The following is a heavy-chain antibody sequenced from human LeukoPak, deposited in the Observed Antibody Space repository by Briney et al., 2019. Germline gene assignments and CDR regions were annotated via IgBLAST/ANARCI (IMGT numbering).Heavy chain of an antibody. D-gene: IGHD1-26*01. J-gene: IGHJ4*02. Sequence: GGSLRLSCAASGFTFSNYDMTWVRQAPGKGLEWVSVISGSGGSTYYPDSVKGRFTISRDNSKNTLYLLMYSLRAEDTAAYYCASTLVGATSGPDYYLDYWGQGTLVTVSS. V-gene: IGHV3-23*01. CDR1: GFTFSNYD. CDR2: ISGSGGST. CDR3: ASTLVGATSGPDYYLDY.